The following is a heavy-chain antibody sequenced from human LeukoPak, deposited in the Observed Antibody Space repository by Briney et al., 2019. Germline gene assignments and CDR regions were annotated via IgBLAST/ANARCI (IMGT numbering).Heavy chain of an antibody. Sequence: PGGSLRLSCAASGFTFSDYYMSWIRQAPGKGLEWVSYISSSSSYTNYADSVKGRFTISRDNAKNSLYLQMNSLRAEDTAVYYCARGGYSGYDFDYWGQGTLSPSPQ. J-gene: IGHJ4*02. CDR2: ISSSSSYT. D-gene: IGHD5-12*01. CDR3: ARGGYSGYDFDY. V-gene: IGHV3-11*06. CDR1: GFTFSDYY.